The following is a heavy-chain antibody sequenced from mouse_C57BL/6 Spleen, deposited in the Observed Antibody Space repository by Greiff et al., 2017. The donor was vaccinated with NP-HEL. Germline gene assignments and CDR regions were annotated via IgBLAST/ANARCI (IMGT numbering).Heavy chain of an antibody. Sequence: QVQLQQSGAELVRPGTSVKVSCKASGYAFTNYLIEWVKQRPGQGLEWIGVINPGSGGTNYNEKFQGKATLTADKSSSTAYMQLSSLTSKDSEVYFCARGGGSGYWFAYWGQGTLVTVSA. J-gene: IGHJ3*01. D-gene: IGHD3-2*02. CDR1: GYAFTNYL. V-gene: IGHV1-54*01. CDR2: INPGSGGT. CDR3: ARGGGSGYWFAY.